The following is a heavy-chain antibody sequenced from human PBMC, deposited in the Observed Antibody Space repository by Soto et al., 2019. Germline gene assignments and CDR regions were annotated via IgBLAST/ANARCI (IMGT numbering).Heavy chain of an antibody. V-gene: IGHV4-34*01. CDR2: INHSGNT. CDR1: GGSFSGYY. D-gene: IGHD1-20*01. CDR3: ARRNNNYYYYYYYMDV. J-gene: IGHJ6*03. Sequence: NPSETLSLTCAVYGGSFSGYYWSWIRQPPGKGLEWIGEINHSGNTNYNPSLKSRVTISVDTTKNQFSLKLSSVTAADTFVFYCARRNNNYYYYYYYMDVWGKGTTVTVSS.